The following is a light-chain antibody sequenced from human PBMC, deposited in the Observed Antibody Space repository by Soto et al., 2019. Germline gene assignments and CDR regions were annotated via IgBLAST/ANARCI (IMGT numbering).Light chain of an antibody. Sequence: EIVLTQSPDTLSLCPGERATLSCRASQSVSSSYLAWYRQKPGQAPRLLIYAASNRAPGIPDRFSGTGSGTDFTLTITRLEPDDFAVYYCQQYGSSPLTLGGGTKIEIK. J-gene: IGKJ4*01. CDR3: QQYGSSPLT. CDR1: QSVSSSY. CDR2: AAS. V-gene: IGKV3-20*01.